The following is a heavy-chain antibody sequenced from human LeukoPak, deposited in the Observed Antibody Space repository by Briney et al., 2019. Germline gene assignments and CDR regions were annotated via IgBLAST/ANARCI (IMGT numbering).Heavy chain of an antibody. CDR3: ARYGSTYYYYMDV. J-gene: IGHJ6*03. CDR2: IKQDGSEK. D-gene: IGHD4-17*01. CDR1: GFTFSSYW. Sequence: QTGGSLRLSCAASGFTFSSYWMSWVRQAPGKGLEWVANIKQDGSEKYYVDSVKGRFTISRDNAKNSLYLQMNSLRAEDTAVYYCARYGSTYYYYMDVWGKGTTVTVSS. V-gene: IGHV3-7*01.